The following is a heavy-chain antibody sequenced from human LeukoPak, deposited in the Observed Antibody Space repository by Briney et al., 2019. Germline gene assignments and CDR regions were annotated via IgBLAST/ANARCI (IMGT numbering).Heavy chain of an antibody. CDR2: INAGNGNT. D-gene: IGHD3-22*01. V-gene: IGHV1-3*01. CDR1: GYTFSTYT. J-gene: IGHJ4*02. Sequence: ASVKVSCKASGYTFSTYTMHWVRQAPGQRLEWMGWINAGNGNTKYSQKFQGRVTITRDTSASTAYMVLSSLRSEDTAVYYCMRTQMPLTDYYDSDGYHSDYFDYWGQGTLVTVSS. CDR3: MRTQMPLTDYYDSDGYHSDYFDY.